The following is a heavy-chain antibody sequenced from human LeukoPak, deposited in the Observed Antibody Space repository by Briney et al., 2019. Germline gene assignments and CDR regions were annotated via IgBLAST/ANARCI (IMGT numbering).Heavy chain of an antibody. D-gene: IGHD3-22*01. CDR1: GGTFSSYA. CDR2: IIPIFGTA. V-gene: IGHV1-69*05. CDR3: AGAVYDSSGYAYDAFDI. Sequence: GASVKVSCTASGGTFSSYAISWVRQAPGQGLEWMGGIIPIFGTANYAQKFQGRVTMTRDTSTSTVYMELSSLRSEDTAVYYCAGAVYDSSGYAYDAFDIWGQGTMVTVSS. J-gene: IGHJ3*02.